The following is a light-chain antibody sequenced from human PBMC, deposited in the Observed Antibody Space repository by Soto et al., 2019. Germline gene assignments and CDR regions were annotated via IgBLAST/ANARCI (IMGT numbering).Light chain of an antibody. CDR1: QSVSSY. Sequence: EIVLKQSPATLSLSPGERATLSCRASQSVSSYLAWYQQKPGQAPRLLIYDASNGATGIPARFSGSGSGTDFTLTISSLEPEDFAVYYCQQRSNFITFGQGTRLEI. CDR3: QQRSNFIT. J-gene: IGKJ5*01. CDR2: DAS. V-gene: IGKV3-11*01.